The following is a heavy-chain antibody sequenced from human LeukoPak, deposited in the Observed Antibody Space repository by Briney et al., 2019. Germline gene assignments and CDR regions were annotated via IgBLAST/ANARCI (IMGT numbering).Heavy chain of an antibody. CDR3: ARAVAAAGTFDY. CDR2: INHSGST. J-gene: IGHJ4*02. Sequence: SETLSLTCAVYGGSFSGYYWSWIRQPPGKGLEWIGEINHSGSTNYNPSLKSRLTISVDTSKNQFSLKLTSVTAADTAVYYCARAVAAAGTFDYWGQGTLVTVSS. D-gene: IGHD6-13*01. V-gene: IGHV4-34*01. CDR1: GGSFSGYY.